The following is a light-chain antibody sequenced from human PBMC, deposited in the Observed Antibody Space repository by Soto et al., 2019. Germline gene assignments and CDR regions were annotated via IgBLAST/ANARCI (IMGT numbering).Light chain of an antibody. CDR2: GAS. CDR3: LQYHNLWA. V-gene: IGKV3-20*01. Sequence: EIVLTQSPGTLSFSPGERATLSCRASHGVSSSYLAWYQQKPGQAPRLLIYGASSRATGIPDRFSGSGFETEYTLTISSLQSEDFAIYSCLQYHNLWAFGQGTKVDIK. J-gene: IGKJ1*01. CDR1: HGVSSSY.